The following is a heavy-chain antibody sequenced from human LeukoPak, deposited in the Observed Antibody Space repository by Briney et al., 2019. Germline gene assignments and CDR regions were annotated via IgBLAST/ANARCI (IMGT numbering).Heavy chain of an antibody. CDR3: AKGRNYYDSSGTNY. D-gene: IGHD3-22*01. Sequence: GGSLRLSCAASGFTFSSYAMSWVRQAPGKGLEWVSAISGSGGSTYYADSVKGRFTISRDNSKNTLYLQMNSLRAEDTAEYYCAKGRNYYDSSGTNYWGQGTLVTVSS. CDR1: GFTFSSYA. V-gene: IGHV3-23*01. J-gene: IGHJ4*02. CDR2: ISGSGGST.